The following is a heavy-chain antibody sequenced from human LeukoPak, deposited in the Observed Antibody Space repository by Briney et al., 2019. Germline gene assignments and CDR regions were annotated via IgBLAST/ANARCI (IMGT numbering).Heavy chain of an antibody. V-gene: IGHV4-39*01. Sequence: PSETLSLTCTVSGGSISCGDYYWGWIRQPPGKGLEWIGSIYYSGSTHYNPSLKSRVTISVDTSKNQFSLKLSSVTAADTAVYYCARHKGNYYYYAMDVWGQGTTVTVSS. CDR1: GGSISCGDYY. CDR2: IYYSGST. CDR3: ARHKGNYYYYAMDV. J-gene: IGHJ6*02.